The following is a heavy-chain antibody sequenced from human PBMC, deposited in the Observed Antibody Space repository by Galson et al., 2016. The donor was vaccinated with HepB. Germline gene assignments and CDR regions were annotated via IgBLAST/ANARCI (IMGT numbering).Heavy chain of an antibody. CDR3: ARRMLVGAGFDH. CDR2: IHQAGGRR. Sequence: SLRLSCAASGFPFSSFWMSWVRQAPGKGLEWVANIHQAGGRRYYGDSVKGRFTVSRDNAKTSLYPHMNSLSVDDTALYYCARRMLVGAGFDHWGQGALVTVSS. V-gene: IGHV3-7*04. J-gene: IGHJ4*02. D-gene: IGHD1-26*01. CDR1: GFPFSSFW.